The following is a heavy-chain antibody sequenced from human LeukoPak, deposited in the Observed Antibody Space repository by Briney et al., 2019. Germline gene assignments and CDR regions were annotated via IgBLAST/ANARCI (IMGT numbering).Heavy chain of an antibody. Sequence: GGSLRLSCAASGFTFSSYGMHWVRQAPGKGLEWVAVISYDGSNKYYADSVKGRFTISRDNSKNTLYLQMNSLRAEDTAGYYIAKKRRQGVVVPAAIDYWGQGTLVTVSS. V-gene: IGHV3-30*18. CDR2: ISYDGSNK. D-gene: IGHD2-2*01. J-gene: IGHJ4*02. CDR1: GFTFSSYG. CDR3: AKKRRQGVVVPAAIDY.